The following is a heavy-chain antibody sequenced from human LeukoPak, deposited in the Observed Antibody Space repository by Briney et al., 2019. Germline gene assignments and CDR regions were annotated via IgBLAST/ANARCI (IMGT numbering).Heavy chain of an antibody. V-gene: IGHV1-8*01. J-gene: IGHJ6*02. CDR1: GYTFTSYD. CDR3: AFMVRGIYGMDV. D-gene: IGHD3-10*01. CDR2: MNPNSGNT. Sequence: ASVKVSCKASGYTFTSYDINWVRQATGQGLEWMGWMNPNSGNTGYAQKFQGRVTMTRNTSISTAYMELSSLRSEDTAVYYCAFMVRGIYGMDVWGQGTTATVSS.